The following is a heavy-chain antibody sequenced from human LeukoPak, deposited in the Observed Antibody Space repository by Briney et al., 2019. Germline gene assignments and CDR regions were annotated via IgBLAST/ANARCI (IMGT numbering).Heavy chain of an antibody. CDR3: AGAGYCGGDCYSDY. V-gene: IGHV1-69*13. CDR2: IIPIFGTA. D-gene: IGHD2-21*01. CDR1: GGTFSSYA. Sequence: SVKVSCKASGGTFSSYAISWVRQAPGQGLEWMGGIIPIFGTANYAQKFQGRVTITADESTSTAYMELSSLRSEDTAVYYCAGAGYCGGDCYSDYWGQGTLVTVSS. J-gene: IGHJ4*02.